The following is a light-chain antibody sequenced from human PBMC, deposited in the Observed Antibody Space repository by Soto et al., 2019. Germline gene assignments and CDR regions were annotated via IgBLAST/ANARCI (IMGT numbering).Light chain of an antibody. CDR1: QIIANN. Sequence: EIVMMQSPATLSVSPGERATLSCRASQIIANNLAWYQQKPGQAPRLLIYGASTRAPGIPARFSGSGSGTEFTLTISSLQSEDFAIYYCQHYNNWPPWTFGQGTTVEIK. CDR2: GAS. V-gene: IGKV3-15*01. J-gene: IGKJ1*01. CDR3: QHYNNWPPWT.